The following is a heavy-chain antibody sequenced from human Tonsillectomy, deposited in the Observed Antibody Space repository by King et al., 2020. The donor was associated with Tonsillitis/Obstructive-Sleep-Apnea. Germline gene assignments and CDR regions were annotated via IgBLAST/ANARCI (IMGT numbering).Heavy chain of an antibody. CDR1: GFTFEDYA. D-gene: IGHD4-11*01. CDR2: ISWNSGSR. CDR3: ARDPDYNNRRGGFDY. Sequence: VQLVESGGGLVQPGRSLRLYCAASGFTFEDYAMHWVRQAPGKGLEWVSGISWNSGSRGYADSVKGRFTISRDNVKNSTYLQMNSLRTEDTALYYCARDPDYNNRRGGFDYWGQGTLVTVSS. J-gene: IGHJ4*02. V-gene: IGHV3-9*01.